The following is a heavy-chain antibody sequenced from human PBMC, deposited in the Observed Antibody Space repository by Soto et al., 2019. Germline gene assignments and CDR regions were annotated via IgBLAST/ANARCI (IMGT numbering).Heavy chain of an antibody. J-gene: IGHJ6*02. Sequence: SETLSLTCTVSGGSISSYYWNWIRQPPGKGLEWIGYIYYSGSTNYNPSLKSRVTISVDTSKNQFSLKLSSVTAADTAVYYCARDRHCSGGSCYPDYYYGMDVWGQGTTVTGSS. V-gene: IGHV4-59*01. CDR1: GGSISSYY. CDR3: ARDRHCSGGSCYPDYYYGMDV. D-gene: IGHD2-15*01. CDR2: IYYSGST.